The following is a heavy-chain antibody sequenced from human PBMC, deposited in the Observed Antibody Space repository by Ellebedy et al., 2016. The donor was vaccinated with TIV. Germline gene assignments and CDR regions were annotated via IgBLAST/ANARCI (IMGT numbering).Heavy chain of an antibody. D-gene: IGHD2-2*03. Sequence: GESLKISCAASGSSFRSYAMGWVRQAPGKGLEWVSGISDSGVYTYYADSVKGRFTISRDNSKNTLFLQMNSLRVEDTAVYYCTNGYDYWGQGTLVTVSS. CDR1: GSSFRSYA. CDR3: TNGYDY. CDR2: ISDSGVYT. J-gene: IGHJ4*02. V-gene: IGHV3-23*01.